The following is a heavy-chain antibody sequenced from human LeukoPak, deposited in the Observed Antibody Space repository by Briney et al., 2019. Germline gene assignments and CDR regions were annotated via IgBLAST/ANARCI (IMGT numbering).Heavy chain of an antibody. D-gene: IGHD5-24*01. CDR3: ARSIRMATPYYFDY. CDR2: INTNTGNP. Sequence: ASVKVSCKASGYTFTSYAMNWVRQAPGQGLEWMGWINTNTGNPTYAQGFTGRFVFSLDTSVSTAYLQISSLRAEDTAVYYCARSIRMATPYYFDYWGQGTLVTVSS. J-gene: IGHJ4*02. CDR1: GYTFTSYA. V-gene: IGHV7-4-1*02.